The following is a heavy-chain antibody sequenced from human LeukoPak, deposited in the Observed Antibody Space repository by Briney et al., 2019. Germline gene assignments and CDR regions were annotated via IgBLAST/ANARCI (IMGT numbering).Heavy chain of an antibody. CDR2: INAYNGHT. CDR3: ARGECNYFDY. CDR1: GYTFTSHG. J-gene: IGHJ4*02. V-gene: IGHV1-18*01. Sequence: ASVKVSCKASGYTFTSHGITWVRQAPGQGLEWVGWINAYNGHTNYVQNFQGRATMTTDTSTSTAYMELRSLRSDDTAVYYCARGECNYFDYWGQGTLVTVSS.